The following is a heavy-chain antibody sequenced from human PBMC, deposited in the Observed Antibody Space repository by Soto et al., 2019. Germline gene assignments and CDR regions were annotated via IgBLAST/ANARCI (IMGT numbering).Heavy chain of an antibody. J-gene: IGHJ4*02. Sequence: SETLSLTCNVSGGSISPYYWSWIRQPPGKGLEWIGYIYYGGSTTYNPSLKSRVTISVDTSQNQFSLNLSSVTAADTAVYYCAREYDSKDDAFDYWGQGTLVTVSS. CDR2: IYYGGST. V-gene: IGHV4-59*12. D-gene: IGHD3-22*01. CDR1: GGSISPYY. CDR3: AREYDSKDDAFDY.